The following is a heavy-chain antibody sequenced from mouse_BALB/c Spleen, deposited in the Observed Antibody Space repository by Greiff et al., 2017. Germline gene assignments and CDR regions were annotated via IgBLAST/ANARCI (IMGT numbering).Heavy chain of an antibody. J-gene: IGHJ2*01. Sequence: EVKLVESGGGLVKLGGSLKLSCAASGFTFSSYYMSWVRQTPEKRLELVAAINSNGGSTYYPDTVKGRFTISRDNAKNTLYLQMSSLKSEDTALYYCAREDYYGYYFDYWGQGTTLTVSS. CDR2: INSNGGST. CDR1: GFTFSSYY. CDR3: AREDYYGYYFDY. D-gene: IGHD1-2*01. V-gene: IGHV5-6-2*01.